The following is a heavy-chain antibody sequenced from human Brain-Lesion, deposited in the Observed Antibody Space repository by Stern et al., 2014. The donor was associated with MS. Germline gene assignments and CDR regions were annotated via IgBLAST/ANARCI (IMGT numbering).Heavy chain of an antibody. V-gene: IGHV4-61*02. Sequence: QVQLVQSGPGLVKPSQTLSLTCTVSGGSVGSGSYDWSWIRQPAGKGLEWIGRIYTTGSTYYHPSLKSRVSISIDTSKNQFSLKLPSVTAADTAVYYCARDKEDTNMAFRYFDNWGQGTLVTVSS. CDR2: IYTTGST. J-gene: IGHJ4*02. CDR1: GGSVGSGSYD. CDR3: ARDKEDTNMAFRYFDN. D-gene: IGHD5-18*01.